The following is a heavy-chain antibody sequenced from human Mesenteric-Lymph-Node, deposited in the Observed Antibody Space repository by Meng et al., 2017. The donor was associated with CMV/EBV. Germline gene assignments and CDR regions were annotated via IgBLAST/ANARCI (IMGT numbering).Heavy chain of an antibody. Sequence: GGSLRLSCAASGFTFSSYAMSWVRQAPGKGLEWVSAISGSGGSTYYADSVKGRFTISRDNAKNSLYLQMNSLRAEDTALYYCAKDKSTSKYYYYYYGMDVWGQGTTVTVSS. D-gene: IGHD2-2*01. CDR1: GFTFSSYA. J-gene: IGHJ6*02. V-gene: IGHV3-23*01. CDR3: AKDKSTSKYYYYYYGMDV. CDR2: ISGSGGST.